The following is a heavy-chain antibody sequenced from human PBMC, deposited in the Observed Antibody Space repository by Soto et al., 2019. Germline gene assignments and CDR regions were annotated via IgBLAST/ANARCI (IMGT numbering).Heavy chain of an antibody. Sequence: GGSLRLSCAVSGFTVSTNYMSWVRQAPGKGLEWVAVIDSGGSTSYADSVKGRFTISRDNSKNTLYIQMSSLRAEDTAVYYCARGATYIANDSRAQRALVPVSS. J-gene: IGHJ1*01. V-gene: IGHV3-53*01. D-gene: IGHD1-1*01. CDR1: GFTVSTNY. CDR2: IDSGGST. CDR3: ARGATYIANDS.